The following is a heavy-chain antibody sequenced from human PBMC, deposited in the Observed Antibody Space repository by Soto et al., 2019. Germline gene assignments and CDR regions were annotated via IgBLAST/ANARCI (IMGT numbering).Heavy chain of an antibody. D-gene: IGHD4-17*01. CDR1: GDSISSTNW. CDR3: ARTPTTTVTYFFDY. V-gene: IGHV4-4*02. J-gene: IGHJ4*02. CDR2: IYHSGST. Sequence: QVQLQESGPGLVKPSGTLSLTCAVSGDSISSTNWWSWVRQPPGKGLEWIGEIYHSGSTNYNPSLTSRVTISVDKSKNQFSLTLSSVTAADTAVYYCARTPTTTVTYFFDYWGQGNLVTVSS.